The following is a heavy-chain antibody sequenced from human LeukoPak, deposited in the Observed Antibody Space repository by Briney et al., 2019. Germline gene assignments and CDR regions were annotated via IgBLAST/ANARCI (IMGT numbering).Heavy chain of an antibody. CDR1: GGSISSYY. V-gene: IGHV4-59*01. J-gene: IGHJ3*02. D-gene: IGHD5-18*01. CDR3: ARVDTAMVRSAFDI. Sequence: SETLSLTCTVSGGSISSYYWSWIRQPPGKGLEWIGYTYYSGSTNYNPSLKSRVTISVDTSKNQFSLKLSSVTAADTAVYYCARVDTAMVRSAFDIWGQGTMVTVSS. CDR2: TYYSGST.